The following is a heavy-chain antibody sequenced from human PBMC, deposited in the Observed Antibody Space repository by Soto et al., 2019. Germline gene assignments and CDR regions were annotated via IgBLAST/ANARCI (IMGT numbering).Heavy chain of an antibody. CDR2: ISSSGSTI. CDR1: GFTFSSYE. V-gene: IGHV3-48*03. CDR3: ASLPGRFVESLDSYYYCGMDF. D-gene: IGHD3-10*01. J-gene: IGHJ6*02. Sequence: RLSCAASGFTFSSYEMNWVRQAPGKGLEWVSYISSSGSTIYYADSVKGRFTISRDNAKNSLYLQMNSLRAEDTAVYYCASLPGRFVESLDSYYYCGMDFSDQGTTVT.